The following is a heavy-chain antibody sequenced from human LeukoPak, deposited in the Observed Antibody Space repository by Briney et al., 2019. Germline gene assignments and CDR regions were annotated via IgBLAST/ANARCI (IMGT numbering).Heavy chain of an antibody. V-gene: IGHV3-43D*03. Sequence: GGSLRLSCAASGFTFDNYAMHWVRQAPGKGLEWVSLISWDGGSTYYADSVKGRFTISRDNSKNSLYLQMNSLRAEDTALYYCAVRGGEDYYDSSGYYDYWGQGTLVTVSS. D-gene: IGHD3-22*01. CDR3: AVRGGEDYYDSSGYYDY. CDR2: ISWDGGST. CDR1: GFTFDNYA. J-gene: IGHJ4*02.